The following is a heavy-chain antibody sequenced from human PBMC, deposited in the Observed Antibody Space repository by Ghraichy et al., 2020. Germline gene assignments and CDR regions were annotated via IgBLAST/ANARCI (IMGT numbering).Heavy chain of an antibody. Sequence: GGSLRLSCAASGFTFSSYAMSWVRQAPGKGLEWVSALSGSAGSTYYADSVKGRFTISRDNSKNTLYLQMNSLRAEDTAVYYCAKVNHRPTIGITGTLDWGQGTLVTVSS. CDR1: GFTFSSYA. J-gene: IGHJ4*02. CDR3: AKVNHRPTIGITGTLD. V-gene: IGHV3-23*01. D-gene: IGHD1-20*01. CDR2: LSGSAGST.